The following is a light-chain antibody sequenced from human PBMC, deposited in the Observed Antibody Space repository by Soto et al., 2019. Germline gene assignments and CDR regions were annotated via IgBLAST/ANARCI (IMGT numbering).Light chain of an antibody. V-gene: IGKV3-11*01. Sequence: EIVWTQYPATLSLSPGERSPLSCRASQSVSSYLAWYQQKPGQAPRLLIYDASNRATGIPARFSGSGSGTDFTLTISSLEPEDFAVYYCQQRSNWPLTFGGWNKVDI. CDR3: QQRSNWPLT. CDR1: QSVSSY. J-gene: IGKJ4*02. CDR2: DAS.